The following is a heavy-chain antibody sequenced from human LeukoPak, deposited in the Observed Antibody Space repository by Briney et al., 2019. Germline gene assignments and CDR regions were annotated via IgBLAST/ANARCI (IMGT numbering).Heavy chain of an antibody. CDR2: MNPNSGNT. CDR1: GYTFTSYD. J-gene: IGHJ4*02. D-gene: IGHD3-3*01. V-gene: IGHV1-8*01. CDR3: AKRIDFWSGYCFDY. Sequence: ASVKVSCKASGYTFTSYDINWARQATGQGLEWMGWMNPNSGNTGYAQKFQGRATMTRNTSISTAYMELSSLRSEDTAVYYCAKRIDFWSGYCFDYWGQGTLVTVSS.